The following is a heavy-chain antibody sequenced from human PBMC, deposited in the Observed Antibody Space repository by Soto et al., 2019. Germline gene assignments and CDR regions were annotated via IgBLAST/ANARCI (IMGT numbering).Heavy chain of an antibody. CDR3: AREHDCISTSCPFDY. CDR1: GFTFSGYA. CDR2: IWYDGTNT. J-gene: IGHJ4*02. V-gene: IGHV3-33*01. D-gene: IGHD2-2*01. Sequence: PGGSLRLSCAASGFTFSGYAMHWVRQAPGKGLEWVAVIWYDGTNTYYGDSVKGRFTVSRDNSKNTLWLQMNSLRAEDTAVYYCAREHDCISTSCPFDYWGQGTLVTVSS.